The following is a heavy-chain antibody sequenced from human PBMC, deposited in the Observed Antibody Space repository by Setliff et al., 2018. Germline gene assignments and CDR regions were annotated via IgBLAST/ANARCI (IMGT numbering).Heavy chain of an antibody. J-gene: IGHJ4*02. Sequence: PGGSLRLSCEVSGFIVSNIEMSWVRQAPGKGLEWVSVTYSDGRTNYADSVKGCFIISRDNSKNTLYLQMSSLRPDDAAMYYCARDQFRNSGGLYCWGQGTLVTVSS. V-gene: IGHV3-53*05. CDR3: ARDQFRNSGGLYC. CDR1: GFIVSNIE. CDR2: TYSDGRT. D-gene: IGHD1-7*01.